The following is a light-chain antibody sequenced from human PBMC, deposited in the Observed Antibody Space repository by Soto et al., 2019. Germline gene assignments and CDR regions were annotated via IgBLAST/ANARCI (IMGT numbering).Light chain of an antibody. CDR1: QTVSTY. V-gene: IGKV3-11*01. Sequence: EIVLTQSPATLSLSPGERVTLSCRASQTVSTYLAWYQQKPGQAPRLLIYDASDRATGIPARFSGSGSGTHFTLTISSPEPEDSAVYYCQQRTNWLTFGPGTKVDIK. CDR2: DAS. CDR3: QQRTNWLT. J-gene: IGKJ3*01.